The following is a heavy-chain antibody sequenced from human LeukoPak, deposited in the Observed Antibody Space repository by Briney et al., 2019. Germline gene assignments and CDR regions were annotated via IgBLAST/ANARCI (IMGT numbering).Heavy chain of an antibody. CDR3: ARDGYSFGHDFDY. J-gene: IGHJ4*02. CDR1: GFTLSSDW. V-gene: IGHV3-74*01. CDR2: IKGDGSST. Sequence: GGSLRLSCAASGFTLSSDWMTWVRHTPGKGLVWVSRIKGDGSSTSYADSVKGRFTISRDNAKNTLYLQMNSLRAEDTAVYYCARDGYSFGHDFDYWGQGTLVTVSS. D-gene: IGHD5-18*01.